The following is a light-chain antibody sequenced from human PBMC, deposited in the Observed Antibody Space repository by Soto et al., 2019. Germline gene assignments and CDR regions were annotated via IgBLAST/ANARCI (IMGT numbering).Light chain of an antibody. CDR1: QTISSW. V-gene: IGKV1-39*01. CDR2: AAS. Sequence: IQMTQSPSTLSVSVLYRFTITFRASQTISSWLAWYQQKPGKAPKLLIYAASSLQSGVPSRFSGSGSGTDFTLTISSLQPEDFATYYCQQSYSTPTWTFGQGTKVDIK. CDR3: QQSYSTPTWT. J-gene: IGKJ1*01.